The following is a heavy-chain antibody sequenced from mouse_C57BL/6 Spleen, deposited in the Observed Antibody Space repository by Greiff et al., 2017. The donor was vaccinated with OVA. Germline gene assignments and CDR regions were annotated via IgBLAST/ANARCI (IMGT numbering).Heavy chain of an antibody. D-gene: IGHD2-4*01. CDR3: ARADYDNAMDY. V-gene: IGHV5-16*01. J-gene: IGHJ4*01. CDR1: GFTFSDYY. Sequence: EVMLVESEGGLVKPGSSMKLSCTASGFTFSDYYMAWVRQVPDKGLEWVANINYDGSSTYYLDSLKSRFIISRDNAKNILYLQMSSLKSEDTATCYCARADYDNAMDYWGQGTSVTVSS. CDR2: INYDGSST.